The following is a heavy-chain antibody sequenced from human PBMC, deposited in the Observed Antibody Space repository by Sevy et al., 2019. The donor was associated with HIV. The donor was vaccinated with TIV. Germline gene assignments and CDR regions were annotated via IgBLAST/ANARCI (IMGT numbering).Heavy chain of an antibody. CDR1: ELTFRDYT. CDR2: ISSGSSYI. J-gene: IGHJ4*02. CDR3: SRDRDYYGSGTYDH. V-gene: IGHV3-21*06. D-gene: IGHD3-10*01. Sequence: GGSLRLSCAASELTFRDYTMNWVRQTPGKGLEWVSHISSGSSYIRYADSVKGRFTISRDNAENSLYLQMNSLRAEDTGVYYWSRDRDYYGSGTYDHWGQGTLVTVSS.